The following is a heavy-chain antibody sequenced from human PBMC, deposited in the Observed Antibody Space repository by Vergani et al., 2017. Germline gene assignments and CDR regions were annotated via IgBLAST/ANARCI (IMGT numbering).Heavy chain of an antibody. V-gene: IGHV3-30*03. CDR3: ARATENMVRGAIVD. CDR1: GFTFSSYG. Sequence: QVQLVESGGGVVQPGRSLRLSCAASGFTFSSYGMHWVRQAPGKGLEWVAVISYDGSNKYYADSVKGRFTISRDNSKNTLYLQMNSLRAEDTAVYYCARATENMVRGAIVDWGQGTLVTVSS. J-gene: IGHJ4*02. D-gene: IGHD3-10*01. CDR2: ISYDGSNK.